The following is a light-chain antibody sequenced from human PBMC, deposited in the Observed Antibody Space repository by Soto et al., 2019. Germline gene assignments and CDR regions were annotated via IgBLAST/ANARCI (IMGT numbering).Light chain of an antibody. CDR1: QSVRSSY. CDR2: GAS. CDR3: QQYGGSPRT. J-gene: IGKJ1*01. V-gene: IGKV3-20*01. Sequence: EIVLTQSPGTLSLSPGERATLSCRASQSVRSSYLAWYQQKPGQAPRLLIYGASSRATGIPDRISGSGSGTDFTLTISRLEPEDFAVYYCQQYGGSPRTFGQGTKVEIK.